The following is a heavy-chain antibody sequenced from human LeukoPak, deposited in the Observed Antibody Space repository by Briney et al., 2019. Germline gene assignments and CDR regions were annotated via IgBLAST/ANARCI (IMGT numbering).Heavy chain of an antibody. CDR3: AGGFGAPNYYGMDV. Sequence: SETLSLTCTVSGGSISGGAYYWSWIRQHPGKGLEWIGYIYYSGGTYYDPSLRSRVTISVDTSNNHFSLRLTSVTAADTAVYYCAGGFGAPNYYGMDVWGQGTSVTVSS. CDR2: IYYSGGT. CDR1: GGSISGGAYY. J-gene: IGHJ6*02. D-gene: IGHD3-10*01. V-gene: IGHV4-31*03.